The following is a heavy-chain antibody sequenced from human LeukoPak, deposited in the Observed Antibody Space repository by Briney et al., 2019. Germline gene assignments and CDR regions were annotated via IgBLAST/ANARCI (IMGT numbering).Heavy chain of an antibody. V-gene: IGHV3-23*01. D-gene: IGHD3-22*01. CDR2: ISGSGGST. CDR3: AKDRRYYDSSGYYYFDY. J-gene: IGHJ4*02. Sequence: PGGSLRLSCAASGFSFSSYAMSWVRQAPGKGLEWVSAISGSGGSTYYADSVKGRFTISRDNSENTLYLQMNSLRAEDTAVYYCAKDRRYYDSSGYYYFDYWGQGTLVTVSS. CDR1: GFSFSSYA.